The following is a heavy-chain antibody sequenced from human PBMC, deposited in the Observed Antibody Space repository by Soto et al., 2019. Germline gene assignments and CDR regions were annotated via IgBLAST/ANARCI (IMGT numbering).Heavy chain of an antibody. CDR2: INHSGST. D-gene: IGHD4-17*01. V-gene: IGHV4-34*01. CDR3: ARAPVRLRATVTTVWFDP. Sequence: SETLSLTCAVYGGSFSGYYWSWIRQPPGKGLEWIGEINHSGSTNYNPSLKSRVTISVDTSKNQFSLKLSSVTAADTAVYYCARAPVRLRATVTTVWFDPWGQGTLVTVSS. CDR1: GGSFSGYY. J-gene: IGHJ5*02.